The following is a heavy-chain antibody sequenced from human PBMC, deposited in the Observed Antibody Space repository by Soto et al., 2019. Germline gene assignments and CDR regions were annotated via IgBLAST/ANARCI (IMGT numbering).Heavy chain of an antibody. CDR1: GGSISRGNYY. CDR3: ARARATIAAAAIFDC. V-gene: IGHV4-30-4*01. Sequence: NPSETLSLTCTVSGGSISRGNYYWSWIRQPPGKGLEWIGFISYSGSTNYNPSLESRLTISVDKSKNQFSLKLTSVTAADTAVYYCARARATIAAAAIFDCWGQGTLVTVSS. J-gene: IGHJ4*02. D-gene: IGHD6-13*01. CDR2: ISYSGST.